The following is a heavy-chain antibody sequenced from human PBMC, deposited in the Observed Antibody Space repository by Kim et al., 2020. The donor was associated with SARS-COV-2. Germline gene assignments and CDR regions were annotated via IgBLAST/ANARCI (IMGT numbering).Heavy chain of an antibody. CDR2: MNPNSGNT. D-gene: IGHD3-10*01. V-gene: IGHV1-8*01. CDR1: GYTFTSYD. Sequence: ASVKVSCKASGYTFTSYDINWVRQATGQGLEWMGWMNPNSGNTGHAQKFQGRVTMTRNTSISTAYMELSSLRSEDTAVYYCARSRTLLWFGELSSNYYYYYMDVWGKGTTVTVSS. CDR3: ARSRTLLWFGELSSNYYYYYMDV. J-gene: IGHJ6*03.